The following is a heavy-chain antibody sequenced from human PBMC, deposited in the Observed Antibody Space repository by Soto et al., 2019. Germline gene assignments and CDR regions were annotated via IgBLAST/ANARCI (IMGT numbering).Heavy chain of an antibody. D-gene: IGHD1-26*01. CDR2: ISNDDSNE. V-gene: IGHV3-30-3*01. CDR1: GFTFSNYA. Sequence: QVQLVESGGGVVQPGRSLRLSCAASGFTFSNYAMHWVRQAPGKGLEWVSFISNDDSNEYADSVKGRFTISRDNSKNTLYLQMTNLRPEDTAVYYCARDPRGRELLLDYWGQGTLVTVSS. J-gene: IGHJ4*02. CDR3: ARDPRGRELLLDY.